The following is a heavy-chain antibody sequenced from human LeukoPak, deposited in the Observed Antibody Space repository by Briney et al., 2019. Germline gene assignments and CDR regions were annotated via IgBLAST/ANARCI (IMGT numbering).Heavy chain of an antibody. V-gene: IGHV4-31*03. D-gene: IGHD2-15*01. J-gene: IGHJ4*02. CDR1: GGSASSGGYY. Sequence: PSETLSLTCTVSGGSASSGGYYWSWIRQHPGKGLEWIGYIYYTGSTYYNPSLKSRVTISVDTSKNQFSLRLSSVTAADTAVYYCARDLSGGSGYFDYWGQGTLVTVSS. CDR3: ARDLSGGSGYFDY. CDR2: IYYTGST.